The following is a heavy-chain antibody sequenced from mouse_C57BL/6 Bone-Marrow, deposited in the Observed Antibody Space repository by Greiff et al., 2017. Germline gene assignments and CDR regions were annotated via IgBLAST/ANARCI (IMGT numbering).Heavy chain of an antibody. CDR2: IYPRDGST. V-gene: IGHV1-78*01. CDR1: GYTFTDHT. J-gene: IGHJ1*03. Sequence: VKLMESDAELVKPGASVKISCKVSGYTFTDHTIHWMKQRPEQGLEWIGYIYPRDGSTKYNEKFKGKATLTAAKSSSTAYMQLNSLTSEDSAVYFCARRAYYGSSFWYFDVWGTGTTVTVSS. D-gene: IGHD1-1*01. CDR3: ARRAYYGSSFWYFDV.